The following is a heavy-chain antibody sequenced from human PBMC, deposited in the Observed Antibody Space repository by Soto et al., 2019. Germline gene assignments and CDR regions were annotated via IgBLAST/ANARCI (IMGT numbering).Heavy chain of an antibody. V-gene: IGHV4-59*08. D-gene: IGHD2-2*01. Sequence: SETLCLTCPISGLSNSSYYWSWIRQPPGKGLEWIGYSYYSGSTNYNPSIKSRVTISVDTSKNQLSLKLSSVTAADTAVYYCARGFQDIVVVPAATRFDYWGQGTLVTVS. CDR1: GLSNSSYY. J-gene: IGHJ4*02. CDR3: ARGFQDIVVVPAATRFDY. CDR2: SYYSGST.